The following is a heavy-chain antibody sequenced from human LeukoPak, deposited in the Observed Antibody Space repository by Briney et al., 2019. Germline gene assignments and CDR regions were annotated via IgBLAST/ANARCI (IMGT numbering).Heavy chain of an antibody. CDR2: IWYDGSNK. V-gene: IGHV3-33*01. D-gene: IGHD6-19*01. CDR3: ARGRYSSGWYAN. CDR1: GFTFSSYG. J-gene: IGHJ4*02. Sequence: GGSLRLSCAASGFTFSSYGMHWVRQAPGKGLEWVAVIWYDGSNKYYADSVKGRFTISRDNSKNTLYLQMNSLRAEDTAVYYCARGRYSSGWYANWGQGTLVTVSS.